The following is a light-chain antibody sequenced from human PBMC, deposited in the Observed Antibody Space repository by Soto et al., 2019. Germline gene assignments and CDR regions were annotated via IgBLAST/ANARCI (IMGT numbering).Light chain of an antibody. CDR3: QQRSDWPRT. V-gene: IGKV3-11*01. CDR2: DAS. J-gene: IGKJ1*01. CDR1: ENVYSY. Sequence: EIVLTQSPATLPLSPGERATLSCRASENVYSYLAWYRQAPGQPPSLLIYDASNRAAGVPARFSGSGSGTDFTLTISSLEPEDFAVYYCQQRSDWPRTFGQGTKVDIK.